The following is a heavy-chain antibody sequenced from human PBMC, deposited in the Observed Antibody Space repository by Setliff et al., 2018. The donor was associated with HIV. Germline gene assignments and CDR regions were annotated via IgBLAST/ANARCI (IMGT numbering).Heavy chain of an antibody. J-gene: IGHJ4*02. CDR1: GYTFTSYG. V-gene: IGHV1-18*01. D-gene: IGHD6-19*01. CDR2: ISTYNGNT. CDR3: ARKYTGGPLDY. Sequence: ASVKVSCKASGYTFTSYGITWVRQAPGQGLEWMGWISTYNGNTHYAQKLQGRVTVTTDTSTSTAYMELRSLRSDDTAMYYCARKYTGGPLDYWGQGTLVTVSS.